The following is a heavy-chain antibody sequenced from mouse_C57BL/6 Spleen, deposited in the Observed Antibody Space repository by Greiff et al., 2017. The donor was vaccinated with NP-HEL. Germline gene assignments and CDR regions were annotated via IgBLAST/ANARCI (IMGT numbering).Heavy chain of an antibody. CDR2: ISSGSSTI. Sequence: EVMLVESGGGLVKPGGSLKLSCAASGFSFSDYGMHWVRQAPEKGLEWVAYISSGSSTIYYADTVKGRFTISRDNAKNTLFLQMSRLRSEDTAMYYCARPNSYGSRLAWFAYWGQGTLVTVSA. J-gene: IGHJ3*01. CDR3: ARPNSYGSRLAWFAY. D-gene: IGHD1-1*01. CDR1: GFSFSDYG. V-gene: IGHV5-17*01.